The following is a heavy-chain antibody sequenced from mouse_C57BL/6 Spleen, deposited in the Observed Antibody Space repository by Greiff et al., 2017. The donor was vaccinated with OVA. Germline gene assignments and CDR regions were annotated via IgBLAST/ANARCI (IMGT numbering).Heavy chain of an antibody. D-gene: IGHD2-2*01. J-gene: IGHJ2*01. CDR2: IDPSDSYT. CDR3: ARNRNNGYPYYFDY. Sequence: QVQLQQPGAELVMPGASVKLSCKASGYTFTSYWMHWVKQRPGQGLEWIGEIDPSDSYTNYNQKFKGKSTLTVDKSSSPAYMQLNSLTSEDSAVYYCARNRNNGYPYYFDYWGQGTTLTVSS. V-gene: IGHV1-69*01. CDR1: GYTFTSYW.